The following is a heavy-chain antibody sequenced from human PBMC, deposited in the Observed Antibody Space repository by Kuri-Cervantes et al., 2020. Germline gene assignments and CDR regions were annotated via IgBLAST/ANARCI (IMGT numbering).Heavy chain of an antibody. J-gene: IGHJ4*02. CDR1: GFLFSSYS. CDR3: ARAVGIVGATDY. CDR2: ISPRSDLK. V-gene: IGHV3-21*01. D-gene: IGHD1-26*01. Sequence: GESLKISCAASGFLFSSYSMNWVRQVPGKGLEWVTSISPRSDLKYYADSVKGRFTISRDNAKNSLYLQMNSLRAEDTAVYYCARAVGIVGATDYWGQGTLVTVSS.